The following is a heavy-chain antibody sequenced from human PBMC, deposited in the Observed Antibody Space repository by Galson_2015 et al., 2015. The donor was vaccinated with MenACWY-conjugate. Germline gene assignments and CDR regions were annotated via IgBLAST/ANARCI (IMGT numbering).Heavy chain of an antibody. CDR3: ARGSYASNVYYLVDV. J-gene: IGHJ6*03. D-gene: IGHD3-16*01. CDR2: IRTITGST. Sequence: SLRLSCAASGFTFSNSAMNWVRQAPGKGLEWVSGIRTITGSTYYADSVKGLFTFSRDQSKNTLNLQMNSLRDDGTAVYFCARGSYASNVYYLVDVWGKGTTVTVSS. CDR1: GFTFSNSA. V-gene: IGHV3-23*01.